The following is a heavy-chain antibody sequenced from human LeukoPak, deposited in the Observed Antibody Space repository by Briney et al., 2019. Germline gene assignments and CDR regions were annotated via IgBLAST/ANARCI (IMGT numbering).Heavy chain of an antibody. CDR1: GGSISSYY. J-gene: IGHJ4*02. CDR3: ARASVTMVRSLFDY. D-gene: IGHD3-10*01. V-gene: IGHV4-4*07. Sequence: SETLSLTCTVSGGSISSYYWSWIRQPPGKGLEWIGRIYTSGSITYNPSLKSRVSMSVDTSKNQFSLKLSSVTAADTAVYYCARASVTMVRSLFDYWGQGTLVTVSS. CDR2: IYTSGSI.